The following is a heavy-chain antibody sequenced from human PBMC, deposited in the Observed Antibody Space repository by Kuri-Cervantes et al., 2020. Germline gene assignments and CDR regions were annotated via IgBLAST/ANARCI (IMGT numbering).Heavy chain of an antibody. Sequence: GSLRLSCAASGFTFSSYWMSWVRQAPGKGLEWIGYIYYSGNTNYNPSLKSRVTISVDTSKNQFSLKLSSVTAADTAVYYCARSYCGRTTCYPFFDNWGQGTLVTVSS. V-gene: IGHV4-59*01. CDR2: IYYSGNT. CDR1: GFTFSSYW. J-gene: IGHJ4*02. CDR3: ARSYCGRTTCYPFFDN. D-gene: IGHD2-2*01.